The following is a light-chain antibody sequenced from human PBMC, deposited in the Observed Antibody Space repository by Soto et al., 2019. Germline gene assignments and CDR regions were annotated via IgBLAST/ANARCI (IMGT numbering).Light chain of an antibody. J-gene: IGLJ2*01. CDR2: GNS. CDR3: QSYDSSLSGVG. CDR1: SSNIGAGYD. V-gene: IGLV1-40*01. Sequence: QSVLTQPPSVSGAPGQRVTISCTGSSSNIGAGYDVHWYQQLPGTAPKHLIYGNSNRPSGVPDRFSGSKSGTSASLAITGLQAEDEADYYCQSYDSSLSGVGFGGGTKVTVL.